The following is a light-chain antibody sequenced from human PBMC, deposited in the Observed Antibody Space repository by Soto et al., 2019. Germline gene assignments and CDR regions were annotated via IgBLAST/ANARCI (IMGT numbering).Light chain of an antibody. CDR3: QQRSNWT. Sequence: EIVLKQSPATLSLYQGERATLSCRASQSVSSYLAWYQQKPGQAPRLLIYDASNRATGIPARFSGSGSGTDFTLTISSLEPEDFAVYYCQQRSNWTFGQVTKVDI. CDR1: QSVSSY. V-gene: IGKV3-11*01. CDR2: DAS. J-gene: IGKJ1*01.